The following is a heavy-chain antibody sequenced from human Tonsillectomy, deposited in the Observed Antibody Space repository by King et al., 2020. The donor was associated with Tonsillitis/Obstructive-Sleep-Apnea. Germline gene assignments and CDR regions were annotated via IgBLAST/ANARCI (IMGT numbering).Heavy chain of an antibody. J-gene: IGHJ4*02. Sequence: QLQESGPGLVKPSETLSLTCTVSGGSISTYYWSWIRQPPGKGLEWIGYIYYSGSTNYNPSLKSRVTISVDTSKNQFSLKLRSVTAADTAVYYCASYIAARPSSFDYWGQGTLVTVSS. V-gene: IGHV4-59*01. CDR3: ASYIAARPSSFDY. CDR2: IYYSGST. CDR1: GGSISTYY. D-gene: IGHD6-6*01.